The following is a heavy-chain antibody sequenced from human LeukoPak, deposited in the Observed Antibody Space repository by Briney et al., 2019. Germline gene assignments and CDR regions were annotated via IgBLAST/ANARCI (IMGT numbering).Heavy chain of an antibody. J-gene: IGHJ4*02. CDR2: ISWDGDK. CDR3: THSRRRGRCSGGSCYYFDD. D-gene: IGHD2-15*01. V-gene: IGHV2-5*02. Sequence: ESGPTLVKPTQTLTLTCSCSGCSVNTDGEGVGWIRPPPREALEWLAVISWDGDKRYNPSLKSRLPITKDTSENQVVLTMTNMDPVDTATYFCTHSRRRGRCSGGSCYYFDDWGQGALVTVSS. CDR1: GCSVNTDGEG.